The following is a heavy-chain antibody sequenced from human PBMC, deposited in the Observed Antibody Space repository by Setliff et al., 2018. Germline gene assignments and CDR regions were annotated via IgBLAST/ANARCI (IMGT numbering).Heavy chain of an antibody. CDR3: ARAAVTSGARADYFDN. CDR2: TYDSGST. CDR1: GGPVTRTTTF. J-gene: IGHJ4*02. D-gene: IGHD4-17*01. V-gene: IGHV4-39*07. Sequence: PSETLSLTCTVSGGPVTRTTTFWGWVRQTPGKGLEWIGSTYDSGSTYYNPSPNSRVTISEDTSKNQFSLKLTSVTAADAAVYYCARAAVTSGARADYFDNWGRGTLVTSPQ.